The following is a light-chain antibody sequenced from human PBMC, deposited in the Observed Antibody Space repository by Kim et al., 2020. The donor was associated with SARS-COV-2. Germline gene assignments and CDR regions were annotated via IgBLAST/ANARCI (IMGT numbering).Light chain of an antibody. Sequence: ALEQTVRITSLGDSLTSYYASWYQQKPGQAPVLVIYGKNNRPSGIPDRFSGSSSGNTASLTITGAQAEDEADYYCNSRDSSGNHVVFGGGTQLTVL. V-gene: IGLV3-19*01. CDR2: GKN. CDR3: NSRDSSGNHVV. CDR1: SLTSYY. J-gene: IGLJ2*01.